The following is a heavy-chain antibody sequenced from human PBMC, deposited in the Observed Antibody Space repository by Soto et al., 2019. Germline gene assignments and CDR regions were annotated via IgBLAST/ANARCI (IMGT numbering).Heavy chain of an antibody. D-gene: IGHD2-15*01. CDR2: ISAYNGNT. CDR3: ARDELGDIVVVVADTRYYYSGMAV. V-gene: IGHV1-18*04. J-gene: IGHJ6*02. CDR1: GYTFTSYG. Sequence: GASVKVSCKASGYTFTSYGISWVRQAPGQGLEWMGWISAYNGNTNYAQKLQGRVTMTTDTSTSTAYIELRSLRSDDTAVYYCARDELGDIVVVVADTRYYYSGMAVWGQGTTVTVSS.